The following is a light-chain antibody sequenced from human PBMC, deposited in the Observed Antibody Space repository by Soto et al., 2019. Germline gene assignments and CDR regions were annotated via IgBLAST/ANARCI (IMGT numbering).Light chain of an antibody. CDR1: SSDVGGYNY. J-gene: IGLJ3*02. CDR3: TSYTTSSPYLV. Sequence: QSALTQPASVSGSPVQSITISCTGTSSDVGGYNYVSWYQHHPGKAPKLMIYDVTNRPSGVSNRFSGSKSGNTASLTISGLQAEDEADYYCTSYTTSSPYLVFGGGTKLTVL. V-gene: IGLV2-14*03. CDR2: DVT.